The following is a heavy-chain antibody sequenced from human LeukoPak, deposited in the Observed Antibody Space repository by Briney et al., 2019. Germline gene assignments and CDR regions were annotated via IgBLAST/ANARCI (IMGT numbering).Heavy chain of an antibody. J-gene: IGHJ4*02. V-gene: IGHV4-59*01. CDR2: IYYSEST. CDR3: ARGAYSSGSD. Sequence: SETLPLTCTVTGGSISRYYCSWLRQPPAKGLEWIGYIYYSESTNYNPSLKSRVTISVDTPKNQFSLKLSSVTAADTAVYYCARGAYSSGSDWGQGALVTVSS. D-gene: IGHD6-19*01. CDR1: GGSISRYY.